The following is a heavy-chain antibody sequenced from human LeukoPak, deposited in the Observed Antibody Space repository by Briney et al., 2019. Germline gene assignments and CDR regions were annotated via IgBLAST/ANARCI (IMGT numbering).Heavy chain of an antibody. CDR2: MSYSGNT. V-gene: IGHV4-39*01. D-gene: IGHD6-13*01. CDR1: GGSISSSSFY. Sequence: SETLSLTCTVSGGSISSSSFYWGWIRQPPGKGLEWIGSMSYSGNTYYNPSLKSRVTISVDTSKNLFSLKLSSVTAADTAVYYCARHCSSSWYSTLLRFDPWGQGTLVTVSS. J-gene: IGHJ5*02. CDR3: ARHCSSSWYSTLLRFDP.